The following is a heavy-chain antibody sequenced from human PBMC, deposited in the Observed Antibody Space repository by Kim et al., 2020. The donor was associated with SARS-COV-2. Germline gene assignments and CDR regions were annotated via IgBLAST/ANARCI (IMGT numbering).Heavy chain of an antibody. Sequence: GGSLRLSCAGSGFIFGSYSMHWVRQAPGKGLEWVSDICGDRGAIYYVDSVKGRFTISRVNSKNTVYLQMNSLRAEDTAVYYCARVLEGCTDGCCGM. CDR3: ARVLEGCTDGCCGM. CDR2: ICGDRGAI. J-gene: IGHJ6*01. CDR1: GFIFGSYS. D-gene: IGHD2-2*01. V-gene: IGHV3-48*01.